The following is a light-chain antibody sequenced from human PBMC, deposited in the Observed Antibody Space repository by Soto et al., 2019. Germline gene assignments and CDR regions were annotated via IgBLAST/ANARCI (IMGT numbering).Light chain of an antibody. V-gene: IGKV1-39*01. J-gene: IGKJ2*01. Sequence: DIQMTQSPSSLSASVEDRVTIPCRATQSISSFLNWYQQKPGKAPKLLIFAASNLQSGVPSRFSGSGSGTDFFLTINNLQPEDFATYYCQQSYRTPYTFGQGTKLEIK. CDR3: QQSYRTPYT. CDR1: QSISSF. CDR2: AAS.